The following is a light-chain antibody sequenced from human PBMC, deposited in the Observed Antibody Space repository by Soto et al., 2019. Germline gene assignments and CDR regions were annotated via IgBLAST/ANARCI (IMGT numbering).Light chain of an antibody. V-gene: IGKV3-20*01. CDR2: GAS. CDR1: QTVSSSF. CDR3: QQYGTLPIT. J-gene: IGKJ5*01. Sequence: IVLTQAPVPLSLSPGERATLSCRASQTVSSSFLAWYQQKPGQAPRLFIYGASSRATGIPDRFSGSGSGTDFTLTIGRLEPEDFAVYYCQQYGTLPITFGQRARLEIK.